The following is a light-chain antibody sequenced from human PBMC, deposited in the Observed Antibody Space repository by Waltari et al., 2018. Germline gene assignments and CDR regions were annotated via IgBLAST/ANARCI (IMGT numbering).Light chain of an antibody. CDR2: GVS. CDR1: RDISRD. J-gene: IGKJ5*01. V-gene: IGKV1-39*01. CDR3: QQTYTSPPT. Sequence: DIQMTQSPSSVSASVGNRVTITCRASRDISRDLNWFQQKPGKAPKLLIYGVSSLQSGVPSRFSGSGSGTDFTLTITSLQPEDFATYYCQQTYTSPPTFGQGTRLEI.